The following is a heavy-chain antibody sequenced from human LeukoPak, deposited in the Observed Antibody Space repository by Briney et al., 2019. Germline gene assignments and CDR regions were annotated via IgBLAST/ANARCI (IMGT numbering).Heavy chain of an antibody. D-gene: IGHD5-12*01. V-gene: IGHV4-59*01. CDR3: ARGWLRVYYYYYMDV. CDR2: IYYSGST. J-gene: IGHJ6*03. CDR1: GGSISSYH. Sequence: PSDTLSLTCTVSGGSISSYHWSWIRQPPGKVLEWVGYIYYSGSTNYNPSLKSRVTISVDTSKNQFSLKLSSVTAADTAVYYCARGWLRVYYYYYMDVWGKGTTVTVSS.